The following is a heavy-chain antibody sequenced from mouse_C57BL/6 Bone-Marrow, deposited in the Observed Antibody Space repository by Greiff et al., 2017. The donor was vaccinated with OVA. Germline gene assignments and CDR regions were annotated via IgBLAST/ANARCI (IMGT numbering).Heavy chain of an antibody. D-gene: IGHD2-5*01. CDR3: AGFPCYCTNAGFAY. Sequence: QVQLQQPGAELVKPGASVKMSCKASGYTFTSYWITWVKQRPGQGLEWIGDIYPGSGSTNYNEKFKSKATLTVDTTSSTAYMQLSSLTYEDSAVYDCAGFPCYCTNAGFAYWGKGTLVTVYA. J-gene: IGHJ3*01. V-gene: IGHV1-55*01. CDR2: IYPGSGST. CDR1: GYTFTSYW.